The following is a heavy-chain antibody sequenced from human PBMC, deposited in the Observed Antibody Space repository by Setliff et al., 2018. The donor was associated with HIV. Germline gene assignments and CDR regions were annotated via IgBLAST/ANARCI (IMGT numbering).Heavy chain of an antibody. CDR2: IFHTANM. CDR3: ARDRGYHDSSGHRTGVFDI. J-gene: IGHJ3*02. CDR1: GYSIKNGYY. Sequence: SETLSLTCTVSGYSIKNGYYWGWIRQSPGKGLEWIGSIFHTANMQYNPSLKSRVSISVDTSKNQFSLKLNSMTAADTALYYCARDRGYHDSSGHRTGVFDIWGQGTMVTVSS. V-gene: IGHV4-38-2*02. D-gene: IGHD3-22*01.